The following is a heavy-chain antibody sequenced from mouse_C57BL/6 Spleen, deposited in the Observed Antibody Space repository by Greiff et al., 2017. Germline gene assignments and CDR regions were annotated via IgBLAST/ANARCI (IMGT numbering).Heavy chain of an antibody. J-gene: IGHJ3*01. CDR3: ARDYDYVTTAWFAY. CDR1: GYSFTGYY. CDR2: INPSTGGT. V-gene: IGHV1-42*01. D-gene: IGHD2-4*01. Sequence: VQLQQSGPELVKPGASVKISCKASGYSFTGYYMNWVKQSPEKSLEWIGEINPSTGGTTYNQKFKAKATLTVDKSSSTAYMQLKSLTSEDSAVYYCARDYDYVTTAWFAYWGQGTLVTVSA.